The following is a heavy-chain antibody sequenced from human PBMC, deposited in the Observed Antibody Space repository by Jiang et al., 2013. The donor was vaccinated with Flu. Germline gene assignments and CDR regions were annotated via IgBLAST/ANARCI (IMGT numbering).Heavy chain of an antibody. V-gene: IGHV1-46*01. CDR1: DTHSLPT. D-gene: IGHD2-15*01. CDR3: ARDAVVATATAWFDP. J-gene: IGHJ5*02. Sequence: VQLVESGAEVKKPGDSIKFPARLLDTHSLPTLYTGCDRPLDNGLSGMGIINPTGGAADYAQKFQGRVTMTSDTSTSTVYMELGNLRSDDTAVYYCARDAVVATATAWFDPLGPGNPGHRLL. CDR2: INPTGGAA.